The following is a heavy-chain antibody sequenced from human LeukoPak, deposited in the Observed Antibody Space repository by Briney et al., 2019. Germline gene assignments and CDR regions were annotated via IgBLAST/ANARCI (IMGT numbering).Heavy chain of an antibody. J-gene: IGHJ4*02. CDR2: IYYSGST. Sequence: SETLSLPCTVSGGSISSGGYYWSWIRQHPGKGLEWIGYIYYSGSTYYNPSLKSRVTISVDTSKNQFSPKLSSVTSADTAVYYCARDSPVGYSGLDYWGQGTLVTVSS. V-gene: IGHV4-31*03. D-gene: IGHD5-24*01. CDR1: GGSISSGGYY. CDR3: ARDSPVGYSGLDY.